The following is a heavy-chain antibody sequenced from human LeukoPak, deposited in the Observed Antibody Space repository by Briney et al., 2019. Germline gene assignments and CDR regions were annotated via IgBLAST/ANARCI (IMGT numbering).Heavy chain of an antibody. D-gene: IGHD1-1*01. V-gene: IGHV3-74*01. J-gene: IGHJ6*02. Sequence: GGSLRLSCAASGFSLSNYWIHWVRQVPGKGLVWVSRINNDGSSASYVDSVKGRFTISRDNAKNTLFLQMNSLRAEDTAVYYCARRGTGHDMDVWGQGTTVIVSS. CDR3: ARRGTGHDMDV. CDR1: GFSLSNYW. CDR2: INNDGSSA.